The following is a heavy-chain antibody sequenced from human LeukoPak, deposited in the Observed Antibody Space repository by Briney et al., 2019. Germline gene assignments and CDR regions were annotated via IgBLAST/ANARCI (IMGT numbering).Heavy chain of an antibody. V-gene: IGHV3-23*01. CDR3: AKGLLTIFGVVTLDV. CDR2: ISGSGGST. J-gene: IGHJ6*02. D-gene: IGHD3-3*01. Sequence: AGGSLGLSCAASGFTFSSYAMSWVRQAPGKGLEWVSAISGSGGSTYYADSVKGRFTISRDNSKNTLYLQMNSLRAEDTAVYYCAKGLLTIFGVVTLDVWGQGTTVTVSS. CDR1: GFTFSSYA.